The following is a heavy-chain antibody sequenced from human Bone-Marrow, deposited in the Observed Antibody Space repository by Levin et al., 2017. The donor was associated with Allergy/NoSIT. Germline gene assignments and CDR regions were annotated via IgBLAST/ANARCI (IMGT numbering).Heavy chain of an antibody. CDR3: ARAEYSYGFYYYGMDL. CDR1: GFTFSSYG. Sequence: GESLKISCAASGFTFSSYGMQWVRQAPGKGLECVAFIWFDGSKKYYADSVRGRFTISRDTSENTLYLQMNSLRAEETAVYYCARAEYSYGFYYYGMDLWGQGTTVTVSS. J-gene: IGHJ6*02. D-gene: IGHD5-18*01. CDR2: IWFDGSKK. V-gene: IGHV3-33*01.